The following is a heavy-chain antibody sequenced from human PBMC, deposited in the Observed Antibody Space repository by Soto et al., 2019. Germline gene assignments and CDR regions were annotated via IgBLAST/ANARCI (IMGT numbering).Heavy chain of an antibody. Sequence: WGSLRLSCAASGFTFIYYAMHCVRHAPVKGLEWVSFISYDGSNGYYADSMKGRFTISRDNSKNTLYLQMDSLRAEDTAVYYCARDSFGLDVWGQGTTVTVSS. CDR1: GFTFIYYA. CDR3: ARDSFGLDV. CDR2: ISYDGSNG. V-gene: IGHV3-30-3*01. J-gene: IGHJ6*02.